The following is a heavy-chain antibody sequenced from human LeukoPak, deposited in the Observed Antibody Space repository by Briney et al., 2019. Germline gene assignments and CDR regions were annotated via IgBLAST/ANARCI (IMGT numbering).Heavy chain of an antibody. CDR1: GGSFSGYY. CDR3: ARQTYGTISFDY. D-gene: IGHD1-14*01. CDR2: INHSGST. V-gene: IGHV4-34*01. J-gene: IGHJ4*02. Sequence: SETLSLTCAVYGGSFSGYYWSWIRQPPGKGLEWIGEINHSGSTNYNPSLKSRVTISVDTSKNQFSLKLSSVTAADTAVYYCARQTYGTISFDYWGQGTLVTVSS.